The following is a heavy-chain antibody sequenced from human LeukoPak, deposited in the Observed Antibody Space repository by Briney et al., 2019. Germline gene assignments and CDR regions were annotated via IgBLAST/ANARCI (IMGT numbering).Heavy chain of an antibody. J-gene: IGHJ4*02. D-gene: IGHD6-25*01. CDR2: IYYTGST. Sequence: PSETLSLTCTVSGGSISTYYWSWIRQPPGKGLEWIGYIYYTGSTNYNPSLKSRVTISVDTSKNQFSLKLSSVTAADTAVYYCARAEAAPGSEIDHWSKGNLVTVSS. CDR1: GGSISTYY. V-gene: IGHV4-59*12. CDR3: ARAEAAPGSEIDH.